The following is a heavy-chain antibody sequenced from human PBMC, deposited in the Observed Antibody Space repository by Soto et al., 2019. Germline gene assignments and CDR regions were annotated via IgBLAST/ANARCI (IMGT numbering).Heavy chain of an antibody. V-gene: IGHV3-33*01. Sequence: XESLRLTCAACGFTFSSYGMHGVRQAPGKGLEWVAVIWYDGSNKYYADSVKGRFTISRDNSKNTLYLQMNSLRAEDTAVYYCARGMATIGSGFEGLDPDAFDIWGQGTMVTVSS. CDR3: ARGMATIGSGFEGLDPDAFDI. CDR1: GFTFSSYG. D-gene: IGHD5-12*01. CDR2: IWYDGSNK. J-gene: IGHJ3*02.